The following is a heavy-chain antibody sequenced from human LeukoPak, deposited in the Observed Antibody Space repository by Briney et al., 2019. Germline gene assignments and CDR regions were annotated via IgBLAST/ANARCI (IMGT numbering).Heavy chain of an antibody. CDR1: GGSFIGSY. CDR3: ARVSYDLAFDY. CDR2: INHNGGT. V-gene: IGHV4-34*01. Sequence: PSETLSLTFSVYGGSFIGSYWSWIRQPPGKGREWIGEINHNGGTDYNPSLKSRVSISLDTSKSQFSLKVRSVTAADTAVYYCARVSYDLAFDYWGQGTLVTVSS. D-gene: IGHD3-3*01. J-gene: IGHJ4*02.